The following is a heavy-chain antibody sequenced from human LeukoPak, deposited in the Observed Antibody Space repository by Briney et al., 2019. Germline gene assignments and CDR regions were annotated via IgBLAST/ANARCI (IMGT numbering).Heavy chain of an antibody. CDR3: ARDSVGDFWSGYSNWFDP. D-gene: IGHD3-3*01. CDR1: GGSISSSSYY. J-gene: IGHJ5*02. Sequence: SETLSLTCTVSGGSISSSSYYWGWIRQPPGKGLEWIGSIYYSGSTYNNPSLKSRVTISVDASKNQFSLKLSSVTAADTAVYHCARDSVGDFWSGYSNWFDPWGQGTLVTVSS. CDR2: IYYSGST. V-gene: IGHV4-39*07.